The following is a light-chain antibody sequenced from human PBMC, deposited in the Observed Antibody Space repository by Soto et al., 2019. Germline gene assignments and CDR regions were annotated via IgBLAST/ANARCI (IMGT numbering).Light chain of an antibody. Sequence: QSVLTQRASVSGSPGQSITISCTGTSSDVGGYNYVSWYQQHPGKAPKLMIYDVSNRPSGVSNRFSGSKSGNTASLTSSGVQAEDEADYYCSSYTSSSTLVFGGGTKLTVL. V-gene: IGLV2-14*01. J-gene: IGLJ2*01. CDR3: SSYTSSSTLV. CDR2: DVS. CDR1: SSDVGGYNY.